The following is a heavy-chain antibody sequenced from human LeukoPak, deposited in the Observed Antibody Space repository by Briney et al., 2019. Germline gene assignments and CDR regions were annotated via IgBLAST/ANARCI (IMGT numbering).Heavy chain of an antibody. CDR3: ARVQGGGYRTADY. Sequence: GGSLRLSCAASGFTFSSYAMNWVRQAPGKGLEWVSYISSSGTTIYYADSVQGRFTISRDNAKNSLYLQMNSLRAEDTAVYYCARVQGGGYRTADYWGQGTLVTVSS. CDR2: ISSSGTTI. CDR1: GFTFSSYA. J-gene: IGHJ4*02. V-gene: IGHV3-48*04. D-gene: IGHD6-19*01.